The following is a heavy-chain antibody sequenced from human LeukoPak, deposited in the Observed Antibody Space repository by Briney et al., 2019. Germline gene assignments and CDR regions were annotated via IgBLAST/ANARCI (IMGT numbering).Heavy chain of an antibody. J-gene: IGHJ3*02. V-gene: IGHV3-48*01. D-gene: IGHD2-2*01. CDR2: ISSSSSTI. CDR3: ARDSSDIVVVPAAMSDAFDI. Sequence: GGSLRLSCAASGFTFSSYGMNWVRQAPGKGLEWVSYISSSSSTIYYADSVKGRFTISRDNAKNSLYLQMNSLRAEDTAVYYCARDSSDIVVVPAAMSDAFDIWGQGTMVTVSS. CDR1: GFTFSSYG.